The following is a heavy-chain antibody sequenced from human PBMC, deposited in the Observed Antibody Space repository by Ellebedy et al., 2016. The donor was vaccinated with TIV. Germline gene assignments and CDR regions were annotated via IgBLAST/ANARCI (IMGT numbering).Heavy chain of an antibody. D-gene: IGHD3-16*01. J-gene: IGHJ5*02. CDR3: ARDPRGGGDYGDNLFDP. CDR1: GFTVSDYF. CDR2: IYTNGGT. Sequence: PGGSLRLSCAASGFTVSDYFMSWVRQAPGRGLEWVSIIYTNGGTNYTDSVSGRFTISRDSSKNTLSLQMDSLRAEDTAVYYCARDPRGGGDYGDNLFDPWGQGTLVTVSS. V-gene: IGHV3-66*01.